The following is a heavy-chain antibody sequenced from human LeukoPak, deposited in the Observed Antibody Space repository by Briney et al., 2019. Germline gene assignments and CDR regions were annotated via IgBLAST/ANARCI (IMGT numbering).Heavy chain of an antibody. V-gene: IGHV1-2*04. CDR1: GYTFTGHY. J-gene: IGHJ6*02. D-gene: IGHD2-15*01. CDR3: ARGYCSGGNCYPIAYYYFHMDV. Sequence: ASVKVSCKASGYTFTGHYIHWVRQAPGQGLEWMGWINPNSGGTNFAQKFQGWVTMTRDTSISTAYMELSRLKSDDTAVYYCARGYCSGGNCYPIAYYYFHMDVWGQGTTVTVSS. CDR2: INPNSGGT.